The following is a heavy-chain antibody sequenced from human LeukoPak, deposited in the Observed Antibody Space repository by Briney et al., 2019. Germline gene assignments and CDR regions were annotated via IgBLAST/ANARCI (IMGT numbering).Heavy chain of an antibody. Sequence: PSETLSLTCSVSGGSISSYYWSWIRQPPGKGLEWIGYIYYSGSTNYNPSLKSRVTISVDTSKNQFSLKLSSVTAADTAVYCCASGYSSGWYYFDYWGQGTLVTVSS. CDR1: GGSISSYY. J-gene: IGHJ4*02. CDR2: IYYSGST. D-gene: IGHD6-19*01. CDR3: ASGYSSGWYYFDY. V-gene: IGHV4-59*08.